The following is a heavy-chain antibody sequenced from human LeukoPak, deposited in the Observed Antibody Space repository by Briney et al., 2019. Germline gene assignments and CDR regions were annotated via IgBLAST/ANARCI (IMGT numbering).Heavy chain of an antibody. CDR1: GFTFDDYA. D-gene: IGHD5-18*01. Sequence: PGRSLRLSCAASGFTFDDYAMHWVRQAPGKGLEWVSGISWNSGSIGYADSVKGRFTISRDNAKNSLYLQMNSLRAEDTALYYCAKDARGYMDYFDYWGQGTLVTVSS. CDR3: AKDARGYMDYFDY. V-gene: IGHV3-9*01. CDR2: ISWNSGSI. J-gene: IGHJ4*02.